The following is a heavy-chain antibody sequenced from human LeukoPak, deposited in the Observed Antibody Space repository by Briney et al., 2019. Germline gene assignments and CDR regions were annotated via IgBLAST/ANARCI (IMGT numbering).Heavy chain of an antibody. V-gene: IGHV4-39*07. D-gene: IGHD5-18*01. CDR3: ARAGYSYGYFDY. CDR1: GGSISSISSNNYH. Sequence: SETLSLTCIVSGGSISSISSNNYHWGWIRQPPGKGLEWIGSIYYSGSTYYNPSLKSRVTISVDRSKNQFSLKLSSVTAADTAVYYCARAGYSYGYFDYWGQGTLVTVSS. J-gene: IGHJ4*02. CDR2: IYYSGST.